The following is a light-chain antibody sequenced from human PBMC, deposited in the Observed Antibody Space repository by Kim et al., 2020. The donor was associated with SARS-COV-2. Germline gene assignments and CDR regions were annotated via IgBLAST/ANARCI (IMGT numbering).Light chain of an antibody. V-gene: IGKV3-20*01. CDR1: KRVNSNY. J-gene: IGKJ2*01. CDR3: QQYDTSSYT. Sequence: PGERATLSCRASKRVNSNYLAWYQQKPGQAPRLLIYGASSRATAIPDRFSGSGSGTDFTLTINRLEPEDFAVYYCQQYDTSSYTFGQGTKLE. CDR2: GAS.